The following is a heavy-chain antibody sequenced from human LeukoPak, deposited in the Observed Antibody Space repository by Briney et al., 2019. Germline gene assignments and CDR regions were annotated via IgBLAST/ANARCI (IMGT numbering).Heavy chain of an antibody. J-gene: IGHJ4*02. CDR2: IRGSGGST. V-gene: IGHV3-23*01. CDR3: SKGRTVTGTLALDY. Sequence: GGSLRLSCAASGFTFSSYGMNWVRQAPGKGLEWVSGIRGSGGSTYYADSVRGRFTISRDNSKNTLYLQVNSLRAEDTAIYYCSKGRTVTGTLALDYWGQGTLVTVSS. D-gene: IGHD6-19*01. CDR1: GFTFSSYG.